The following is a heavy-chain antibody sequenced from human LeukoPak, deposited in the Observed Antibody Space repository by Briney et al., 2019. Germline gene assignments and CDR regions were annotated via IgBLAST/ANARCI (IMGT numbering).Heavy chain of an antibody. D-gene: IGHD3-3*01. CDR1: GDSVSSNSAA. V-gene: IGHV6-1*01. Sequence: SQTLSLTCAISGDSVSSNSAAWNWIRQSPSRGLEWLGRTYYRSKWYNDYAVSVKSRITINPDTSKNQFSLQLNSVTPEDTAVYYCARTYYDFWSVPHWYFDLWGRGTLVTVSS. CDR2: TYYRSKWYN. J-gene: IGHJ2*01. CDR3: ARTYYDFWSVPHWYFDL.